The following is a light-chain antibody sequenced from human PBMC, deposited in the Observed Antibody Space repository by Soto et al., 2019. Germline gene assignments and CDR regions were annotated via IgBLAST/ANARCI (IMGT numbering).Light chain of an antibody. CDR2: AAS. CDR1: QGISNF. J-gene: IGKJ1*01. CDR3: QKDNSAPWT. Sequence: DIQMTQSPSSLSASVGDRVTITCRASQGISNFLAWHQQKPGKVPKLLIYAASNLQSGVPSRFSGSGSGTDCTLTITRLQPEDVATYYCQKDNSAPWTFGQGTKVEIK. V-gene: IGKV1-27*01.